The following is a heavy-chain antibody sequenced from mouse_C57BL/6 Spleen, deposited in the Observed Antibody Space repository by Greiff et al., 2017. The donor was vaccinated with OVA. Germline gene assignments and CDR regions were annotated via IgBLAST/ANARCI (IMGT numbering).Heavy chain of an antibody. CDR3: TRSGQRRLFDY. D-gene: IGHD3-2*02. CDR1: GYTFTDYE. J-gene: IGHJ2*01. CDR2: IDPETGGT. Sequence: QVQLQQSGAELVRPGASVTLSCKASGYTFTDYEMHWVKQTPVHGLEWIGAIDPETGGTAYNQKFKGKAILTADKSSSTAYMELRSLTSEDSAVYDCTRSGQRRLFDYWGQGTTLTVSA. V-gene: IGHV1-15*01.